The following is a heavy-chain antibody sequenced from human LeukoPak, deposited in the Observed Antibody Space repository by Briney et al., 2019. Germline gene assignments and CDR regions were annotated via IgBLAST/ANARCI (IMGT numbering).Heavy chain of an antibody. CDR2: ISGTSGRT. CDR3: AKAPRKTVAGLSGSDF. V-gene: IGHV3-23*01. Sequence: GGSLRLSCAASGFTFSNYAMDWVRQAPGKGLEWVSAISGTSGRTYYADSVKGRFTISRDNSKNTLYVQMNSLRAEDTAVYFCAKAPRKTVAGLSGSDFWGQGTRVTVSS. J-gene: IGHJ4*02. CDR1: GFTFSNYA. D-gene: IGHD6-19*01.